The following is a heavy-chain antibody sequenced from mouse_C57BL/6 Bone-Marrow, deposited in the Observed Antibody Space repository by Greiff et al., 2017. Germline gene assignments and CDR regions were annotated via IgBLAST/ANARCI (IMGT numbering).Heavy chain of an antibody. CDR3: ASSYWYFDV. V-gene: IGHV1-64*01. CDR1: GYTFTSYW. Sequence: VQLQQPGAELVKPGASVKLSCKASGYTFTSYWMHWVKQRPGQGLEWIGMIHPSSGSTNYNEKFKGKATLTVDKSSSTAYMQLRSLTSEDSAVYYCASSYWYFDVWGTGTTVTVSS. J-gene: IGHJ1*03. CDR2: IHPSSGST.